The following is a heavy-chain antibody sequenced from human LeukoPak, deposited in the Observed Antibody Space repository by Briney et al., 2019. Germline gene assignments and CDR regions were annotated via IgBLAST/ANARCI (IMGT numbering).Heavy chain of an antibody. V-gene: IGHV3-53*05. J-gene: IGHJ4*02. D-gene: IGHD2-2*01. CDR1: GFTVSIKY. CDR2: IYSGGST. CDR3: AREGGLGYCSTTSCAFGY. Sequence: GGSLRLSCAASGFTVSIKYMSWVRRAPGKGLEWFSVIYSGGSTYYADSVKGRFKLSRDNCKNTPYLAKNSLTAQDTGVCYCAREGGLGYCSTTSCAFGYWRQGTLVTVPS.